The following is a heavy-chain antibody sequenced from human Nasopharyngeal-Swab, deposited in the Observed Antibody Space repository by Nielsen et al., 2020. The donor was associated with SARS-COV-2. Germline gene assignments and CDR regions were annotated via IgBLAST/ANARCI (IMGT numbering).Heavy chain of an antibody. CDR1: GYTFTSYA. V-gene: IGHV1-3*01. Sequence: GGSLRLSCAASGYTFTSYAMHWVRQAPGQRLEWMGWINAGNGNTKYSQKFQGRVTITRDTSASTAYMELNSLRSEDTAVYYCARSGVITFGGVYYFDYWGQGTLVTVSS. D-gene: IGHD3-16*01. CDR3: ARSGVITFGGVYYFDY. CDR2: INAGNGNT. J-gene: IGHJ4*02.